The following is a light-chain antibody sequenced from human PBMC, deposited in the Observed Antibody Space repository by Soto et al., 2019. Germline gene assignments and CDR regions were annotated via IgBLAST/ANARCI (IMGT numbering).Light chain of an antibody. J-gene: IGKJ4*01. Sequence: DIQLTQSPSFLSASVGDRVTITCRASQDISSSLAWYQQKPGKAPKILMYAASSLESRVPSRLSGSGSGTEFTLTISSLQPDDFATYYCQQVNSFPPFTFGGGTTVEIK. CDR1: QDISSS. CDR3: QQVNSFPPFT. V-gene: IGKV1-9*01. CDR2: AAS.